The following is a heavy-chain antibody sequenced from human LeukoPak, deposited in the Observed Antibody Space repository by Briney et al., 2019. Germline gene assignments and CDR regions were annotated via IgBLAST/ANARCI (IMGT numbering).Heavy chain of an antibody. J-gene: IGHJ4*02. CDR2: TYYRSKWYN. CDR3: ARGGINMIDFDY. CDR1: GDSVSSHSAA. Sequence: SQTLSLTCAISGDSVSSHSAAWSWIRQSPSRGLEWLGRTYYRSKWYNDYALSVKSRITINPDTSKNQFSLQLNSVTPEDTAVYYCARGGINMIDFDYWGQGTLVTVSS. V-gene: IGHV6-1*01. D-gene: IGHD3-22*01.